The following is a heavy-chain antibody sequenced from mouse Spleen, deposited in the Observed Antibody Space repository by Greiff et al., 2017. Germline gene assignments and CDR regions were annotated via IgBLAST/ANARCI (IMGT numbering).Heavy chain of an antibody. V-gene: IGHV1-69*01. J-gene: IGHJ3*01. Sequence: QVQLQQPGAELVMPGASVKLSCKASGYTFTSYWMHWVKQRPGQGLEWIGEIDPSDSYTNYNQKFKGKATLTVDKSSSTAYMQLSSLTSEDSAVYYCARGGNYFPWFAYWGQGTLVTVSA. CDR2: IDPSDSYT. CDR3: ARGGNYFPWFAY. CDR1: GYTFTSYW. D-gene: IGHD2-1*01.